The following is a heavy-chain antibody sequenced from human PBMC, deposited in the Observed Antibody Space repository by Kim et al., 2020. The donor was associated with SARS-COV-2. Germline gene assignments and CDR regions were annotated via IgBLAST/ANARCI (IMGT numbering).Heavy chain of an antibody. J-gene: IGHJ4*02. D-gene: IGHD3-22*01. Sequence: ASVKVSCKVSGYTLTELSMHWVRQAPGKGLEWMGGFDPEDGETIYAQKFQGRVTMTEDTSTDTAYMELSSLRSEDTAVYYCATEARGNYYDSSGYYTRDYWGQGTLVTVSS. CDR2: FDPEDGET. V-gene: IGHV1-24*01. CDR3: ATEARGNYYDSSGYYTRDY. CDR1: GYTLTELS.